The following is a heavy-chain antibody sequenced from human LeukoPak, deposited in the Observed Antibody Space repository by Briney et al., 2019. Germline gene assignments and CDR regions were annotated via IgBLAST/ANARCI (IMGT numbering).Heavy chain of an antibody. V-gene: IGHV3-48*02. J-gene: IGHJ4*02. D-gene: IGHD1-26*01. CDR3: ATKGGSSYPFDC. CDR2: ISSSSSTI. CDR1: GFTIMSYG. Sequence: GGSLRLSCAVSGFTIMSYGMSWVRQAPGKGLEWVSYISSSSSTIYYADSVKGRFTISRDNAKNSLYLQMNSLRDDDTAVYYCATKGGSSYPFDCWGQGTLVTVSS.